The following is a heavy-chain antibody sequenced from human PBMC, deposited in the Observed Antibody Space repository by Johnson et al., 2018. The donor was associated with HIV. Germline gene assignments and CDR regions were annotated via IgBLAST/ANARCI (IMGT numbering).Heavy chain of an antibody. J-gene: IGHJ3*01. V-gene: IGHV3-15*01. D-gene: IGHD4-17*01. Sequence: VQLVESGGGLVQPGRSLRLSCSASGFTFSDYAMHWVRQAPGKGLEWVGRIKSKTDGGTTDYAAPVKGRFTISRDDSKNSLYLQMNSLKSEDTAVYYCTTGTTVPTWDWGQGTMVTVSS. CDR3: TTGTTVPTWD. CDR2: IKSKTDGGTT. CDR1: GFTFSDYA.